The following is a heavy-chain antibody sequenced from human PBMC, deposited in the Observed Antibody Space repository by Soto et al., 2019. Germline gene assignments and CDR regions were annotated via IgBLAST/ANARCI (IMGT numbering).Heavy chain of an antibody. CDR3: ARVLAY. Sequence: SETLSLTCAVSGGSISSGGYSWSWIRQPPGKGLEWIGYMYHSGSTYYNPSLKSRVTISVDRSKNQFSLKLSSVTAADTAVYYCARVLAYWGQGMLVTVSA. CDR1: GGSISSGGYS. CDR2: MYHSGST. D-gene: IGHD1-26*01. V-gene: IGHV4-30-2*01. J-gene: IGHJ4*02.